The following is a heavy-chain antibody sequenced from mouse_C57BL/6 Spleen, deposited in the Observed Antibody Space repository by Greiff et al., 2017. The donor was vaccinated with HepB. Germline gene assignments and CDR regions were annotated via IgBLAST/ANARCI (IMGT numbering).Heavy chain of an antibody. CDR3: TVYGSSYNWDFDV. Sequence: QVQLQQSGADLVRPGASVTLSCKASGYTFTDYEMHWVKQTPVHGLEWIGAIDPETGGTAYNQKFKGKAILTADKSASTAYMELRSLTSEDSAVYYCTVYGSSYNWDFDVWGTGTTVTVSS. CDR2: IDPETGGT. D-gene: IGHD1-1*01. J-gene: IGHJ1*03. V-gene: IGHV1-15*01. CDR1: GYTFTDYE.